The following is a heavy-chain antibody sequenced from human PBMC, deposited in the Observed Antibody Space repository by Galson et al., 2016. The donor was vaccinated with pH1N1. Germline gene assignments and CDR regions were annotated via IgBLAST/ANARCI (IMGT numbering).Heavy chain of an antibody. V-gene: IGHV2-5*02. J-gene: IGHJ3*02. CDR2: IYWDDSE. CDR3: VHIDNIVMEDAAFDIFDI. CDR1: GFSLSASGEA. Sequence: PALVKPTQTLTLTCAFSGFSLSASGEAVGWLRQPPGKAPEWLAMIYWDDSERYSPSLKDRLTIPKDSTKRHVVLTMTDMEPEDTGTYYCVHIDNIVMEDAAFDIFDIGGQGAAVHVSS. D-gene: IGHD2-8*01.